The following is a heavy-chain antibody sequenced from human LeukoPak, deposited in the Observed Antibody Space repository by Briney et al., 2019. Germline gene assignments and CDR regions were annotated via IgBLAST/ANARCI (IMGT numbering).Heavy chain of an antibody. CDR2: IYYSGST. V-gene: IGHV4-59*01. Sequence: PSETLSLTCTVSGGSISSYYWSWIRQPPGKGLEWIGYIYYSGSTNYNPSLKSRVTISVDTSKNQFSLKLSSVTAADTAVYYCARDCYDYVWGSYPSHGYAFVIWGQGTMVTVSS. J-gene: IGHJ3*02. CDR1: GGSISSYY. D-gene: IGHD3-16*02. CDR3: ARDCYDYVWGSYPSHGYAFVI.